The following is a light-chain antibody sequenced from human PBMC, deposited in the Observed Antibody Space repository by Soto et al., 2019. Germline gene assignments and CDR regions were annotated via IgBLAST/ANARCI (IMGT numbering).Light chain of an antibody. CDR2: G. J-gene: IGLJ3*02. CDR1: SSNIGAGYP. Sequence: QSVLTQPPSVSGAPGQRVTISCTGSSSNIGAGYPVHWYQQLPGTAPKLLVAGNRPSGVPDRFSVSKSGASASLAITGLQVEDEADYYCQSYDSSLGGWVFGGGTKLTVL. V-gene: IGLV1-40*01. CDR3: QSYDSSLGGWV.